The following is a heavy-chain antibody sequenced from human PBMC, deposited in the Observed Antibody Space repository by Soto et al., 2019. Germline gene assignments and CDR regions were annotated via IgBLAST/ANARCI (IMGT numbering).Heavy chain of an antibody. D-gene: IGHD3-10*01. CDR1: GFTFSNAW. J-gene: IGHJ6*02. Sequence: EVQLVESGGGLVKPGGSLRLSYTASGFTFSNAWMSWVRQAPGKGLEWVGRIKRKTDGGTTDYAAPVKGRFTISRDDSKNTLYLLMNSLKTEDTAVYYCTTGLYGSGSSGGMDVWGQGTTVTVSS. CDR3: TTGLYGSGSSGGMDV. CDR2: IKRKTDGGTT. V-gene: IGHV3-15*01.